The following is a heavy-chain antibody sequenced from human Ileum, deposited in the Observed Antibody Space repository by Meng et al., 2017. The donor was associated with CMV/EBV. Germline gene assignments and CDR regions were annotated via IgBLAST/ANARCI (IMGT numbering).Heavy chain of an antibody. CDR1: GYSFTSSG. J-gene: IGHJ4*02. V-gene: IGHV1-18*01. CDR3: ARVNEASGLVTSYLDY. CDR2: ISTYNGNT. Sequence: ASVKVSCKTSGYSFTSSGISWVRQAPGQGLEWMGWISTYNGNTNSAQRFQGRVTMTTDTSASIVYMELRTLISDDTAIYYCARVNEASGLVTSYLDYWGQGTPVTVSS. D-gene: IGHD6-19*01.